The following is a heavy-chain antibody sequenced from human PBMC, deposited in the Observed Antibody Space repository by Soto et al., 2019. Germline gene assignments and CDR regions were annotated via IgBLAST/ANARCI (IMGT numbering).Heavy chain of an antibody. CDR3: TTTVTTGYMDV. V-gene: IGHV1-69*02. Sequence: QVQLVQSGADVKKPGSSVKVSCKASGGTFSSYTISWVRQAPGLGLEWMGRIIPILDIADYAQKFQGRVTITADKSTGTAYMELSSLRSEDTAVYYCTTTVTTGYMDVWGKGTTVTVSS. J-gene: IGHJ6*03. D-gene: IGHD4-17*01. CDR1: GGTFSSYT. CDR2: IIPILDIA.